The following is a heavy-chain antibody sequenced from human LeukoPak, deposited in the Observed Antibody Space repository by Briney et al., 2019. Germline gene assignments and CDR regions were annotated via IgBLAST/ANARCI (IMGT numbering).Heavy chain of an antibody. CDR1: GFTFSSYA. J-gene: IGHJ4*02. CDR3: AKGSGSPPSEFDY. V-gene: IGHV3-23*01. CDR2: ISGSGGST. D-gene: IGHD3-10*01. Sequence: QAGGSLRLSCVAPGFTFSSYAMSWVRQAPGKGLEWVSAISGSGGSTYYADSVKGRFTISRDNSKNTLYLQMNSLRAEDTAVYYCAKGSGSPPSEFDYWGQGTLVTVSS.